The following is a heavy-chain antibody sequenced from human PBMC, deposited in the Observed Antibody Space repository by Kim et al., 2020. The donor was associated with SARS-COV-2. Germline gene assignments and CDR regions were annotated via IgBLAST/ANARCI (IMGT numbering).Heavy chain of an antibody. D-gene: IGHD5-18*01. CDR2: INSDGSST. J-gene: IGHJ6*02. V-gene: IGHV3-74*01. CDR1: GFTFSSYW. Sequence: GGSLRLSCAASGFTFSSYWVHWVRQAPGKGLVWVSRINSDGSSTSYADSVKGRFTISRDNAKNTLYLQMNSLRAEDTAVYYCARDRIQHRGKYGMDVWGQGTTVTVSS. CDR3: ARDRIQHRGKYGMDV.